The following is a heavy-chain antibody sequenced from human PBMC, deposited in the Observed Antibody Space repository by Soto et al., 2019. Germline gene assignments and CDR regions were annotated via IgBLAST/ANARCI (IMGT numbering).Heavy chain of an antibody. D-gene: IGHD6-13*01. CDR1: GGSFSGYY. V-gene: IGHV4-34*01. CDR3: VRALAAVQE. CDR2: ISHSGST. Sequence: SETLSLTCAVYGGSFSGYYCSWVRQPPGKGLEWIGEISHSGSTNYNSSLESRVTISVDTSKNQLFLKLSSVTAADTAVYYCVRALAAVQEWGQGTPGTV. J-gene: IGHJ4*02.